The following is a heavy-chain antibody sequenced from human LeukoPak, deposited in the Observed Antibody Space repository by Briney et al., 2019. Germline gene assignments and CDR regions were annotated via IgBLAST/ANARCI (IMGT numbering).Heavy chain of an antibody. J-gene: IGHJ4*02. V-gene: IGHV3-48*03. CDR2: ISSSGSAI. Sequence: PGGSLRLSCAASGFTFSGYEMNWVRQAPGKGLEWVSYISSSGSAIYYSDSVKGRFTISRDNAKKSLYLQMNSLRAEDTAVYYCASGVNYFDYWGQGTLVTVSS. CDR3: ASGVNYFDY. D-gene: IGHD3-3*01. CDR1: GFTFSGYE.